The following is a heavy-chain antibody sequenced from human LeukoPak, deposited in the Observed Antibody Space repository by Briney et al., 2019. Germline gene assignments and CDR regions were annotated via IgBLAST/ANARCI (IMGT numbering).Heavy chain of an antibody. Sequence: PGGSLRLSCAASGFTFSNAWMNWVRQAPGKGLEWVGLIKSKTNGGTRDYAAPVKGRFTISRDDSDNTLYLQMNSLKNEDTAVYYCARDGVATIPDAFDIWGQGTMVTVSS. J-gene: IGHJ3*02. V-gene: IGHV3-15*01. CDR1: GFTFSNAW. CDR3: ARDGVATIPDAFDI. D-gene: IGHD5-12*01. CDR2: IKSKTNGGTR.